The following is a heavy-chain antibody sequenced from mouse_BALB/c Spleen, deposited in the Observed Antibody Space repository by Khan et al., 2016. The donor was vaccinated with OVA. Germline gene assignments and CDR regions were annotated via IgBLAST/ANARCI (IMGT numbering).Heavy chain of an antibody. J-gene: IGHJ3*01. CDR2: ISTYYGDA. V-gene: IGHV1S137*01. Sequence: VELVESGAELVRPGVSVKISCKGSGYTFTDFTLHWVKQSHAMSLEWIGVISTYYGDATYNQRFKDKATMTVDKSSSTAYMELARLTSEDSDIYYCTRGGGGNRFAYWGQGTLVTVSA. CDR3: TRGGGGNRFAY. CDR1: GYTFTDFT.